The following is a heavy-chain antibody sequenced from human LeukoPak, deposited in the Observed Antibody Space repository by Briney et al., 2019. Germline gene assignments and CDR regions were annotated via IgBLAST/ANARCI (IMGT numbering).Heavy chain of an antibody. CDR2: ISAYNGNT. V-gene: IGHV1-18*01. CDR1: GYTFTSYG. J-gene: IGHJ4*02. CDR3: ARDYYYDSSGYSSYFDY. Sequence: ASVKVSCKASGYTFTSYGIGWVRQAPGQGLEWMGWISAYNGNTNYAQKLQGRVTMTTDTSTSTAYMELRSLRSDDTAVYYCARDYYYDSSGYSSYFDYWGQGTLVTVSS. D-gene: IGHD3-22*01.